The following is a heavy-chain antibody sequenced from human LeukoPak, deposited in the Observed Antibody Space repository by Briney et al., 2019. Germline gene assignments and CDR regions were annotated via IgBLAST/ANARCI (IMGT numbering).Heavy chain of an antibody. CDR3: ARAPLVLQYRWWFDP. CDR2: ISGSGDTI. D-gene: IGHD5-24*01. CDR1: GFTFSRNG. J-gene: IGHJ5*02. V-gene: IGHV3-48*03. Sequence: PGGSLRLSCAASGFTFSRNGMHWVRQAPGEGLEWISYISGSGDTIYYADSVKGRFTISRDNAKNSLYLQMNSLRAEDTAVYHCARAPLVLQYRWWFDPWGQGTLVIVSS.